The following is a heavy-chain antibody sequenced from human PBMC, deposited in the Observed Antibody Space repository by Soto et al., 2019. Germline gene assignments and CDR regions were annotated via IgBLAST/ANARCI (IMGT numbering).Heavy chain of an antibody. J-gene: IGHJ6*02. D-gene: IGHD6-13*01. CDR3: ARDGGAAAGILSNGDGMDV. Sequence: QVQLQESGPGLVKPSQTLSLTCTVSGGSISSGGYYWSWIRQHPGKGLEWIGYIYYSGSTYYNPSLKRRVPISVDTSKNQFSLTLGSVTAADTAVYYCARDGGAAAGILSNGDGMDVWGQGTTVTVSS. CDR1: GGSISSGGYY. V-gene: IGHV4-31*03. CDR2: IYYSGST.